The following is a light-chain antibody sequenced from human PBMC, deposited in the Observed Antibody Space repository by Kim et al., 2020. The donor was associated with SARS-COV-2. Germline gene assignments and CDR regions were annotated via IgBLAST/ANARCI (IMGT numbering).Light chain of an antibody. CDR1: ISAIGASNY. CDR2: DLS. Sequence: QSFTISCTGPISAIGASNYIPCYQPHPGKAPNLMLYDLSKRPSGVSDRFSGSRSGTPASLTVSGLQAEDEADYYCTSFTNSATGVFGGGPQLTVL. CDR3: TSFTNSATGV. V-gene: IGLV2-14*03. J-gene: IGLJ3*02.